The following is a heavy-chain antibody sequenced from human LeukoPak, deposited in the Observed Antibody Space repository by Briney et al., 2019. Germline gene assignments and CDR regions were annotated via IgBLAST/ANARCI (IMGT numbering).Heavy chain of an antibody. V-gene: IGHV1-18*01. CDR1: GYTFSTYG. D-gene: IGHD3-10*01. CDR2: IRASNGNT. CDR3: ARISLVRGSPGDF. Sequence: ASVKVSCKASGYTFSTYGISWVRQAPGQGLEWMGWIRASNGNTNYAQNLQGRVIMTTDTSTSTAYMELRSLRSDDTAVYYCARISLVRGSPGDFWGRGTLVTVSS. J-gene: IGHJ4*02.